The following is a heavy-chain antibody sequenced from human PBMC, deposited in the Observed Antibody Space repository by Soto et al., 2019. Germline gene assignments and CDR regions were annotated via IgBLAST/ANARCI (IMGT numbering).Heavy chain of an antibody. J-gene: IGHJ4*02. Sequence: SETLSLTCNVSGGPISSGDYYWSWIRQHPGKGLEWIGYIYHNGNTHYNPSLKSRVTISLDTSKNQFSLNLSSVTAADTAVYYCARVGYDFWSGYQFDYWGQGTLVTVSS. D-gene: IGHD3-3*01. CDR3: ARVGYDFWSGYQFDY. CDR1: GGPISSGDYY. CDR2: IYHNGNT. V-gene: IGHV4-31*03.